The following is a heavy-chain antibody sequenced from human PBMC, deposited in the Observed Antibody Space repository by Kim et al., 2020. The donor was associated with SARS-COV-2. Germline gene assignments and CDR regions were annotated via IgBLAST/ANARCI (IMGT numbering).Heavy chain of an antibody. CDR2: IIPIFGTA. Sequence: SVKVSCKASGGTFSSYAISWVRQAPGQGLEWMGGIIPIFGTANNAQKFQGRVTITADESTSTAYMELSSLRSEDTAVYYCARGAYYYDSSGYYYFDYWGQGTLVTVSS. J-gene: IGHJ4*02. CDR1: GGTFSSYA. V-gene: IGHV1-69*13. D-gene: IGHD3-22*01. CDR3: ARGAYYYDSSGYYYFDY.